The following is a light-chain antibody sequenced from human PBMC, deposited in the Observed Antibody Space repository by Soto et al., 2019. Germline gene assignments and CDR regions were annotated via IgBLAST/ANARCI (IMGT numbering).Light chain of an antibody. CDR3: QQYNTYSGYT. CDR1: QSISSW. Sequence: DIQMTQSPSTLSASVGDRVTITCRASQSISSWLAWYQQKPGQAPKLLIYDASSLHSGVPARFSGSGSGTEFTLTISSLQPDDFATYFCQQYNTYSGYTFGQGTKLEIK. CDR2: DAS. J-gene: IGKJ2*01. V-gene: IGKV1-5*01.